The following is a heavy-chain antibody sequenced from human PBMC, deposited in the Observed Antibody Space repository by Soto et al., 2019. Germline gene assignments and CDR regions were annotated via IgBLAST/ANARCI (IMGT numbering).Heavy chain of an antibody. V-gene: IGHV3-49*03. Sequence: LRLSCTASGFTFGDYAMSWFRQAPGKGLEWVGFIRSKAYGGTTEYAASVKGRFTISRDDSKSIAYLQMNSLKTEDTAVYYCTRDREGITMIEDYYYYGMDVWGQGTTVTVSS. CDR3: TRDREGITMIEDYYYYGMDV. CDR1: GFTFGDYA. D-gene: IGHD3-22*01. CDR2: IRSKAYGGTT. J-gene: IGHJ6*02.